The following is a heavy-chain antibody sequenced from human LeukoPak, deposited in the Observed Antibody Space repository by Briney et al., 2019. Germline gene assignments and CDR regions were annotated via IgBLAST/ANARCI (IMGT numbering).Heavy chain of an antibody. J-gene: IGHJ4*02. CDR1: GYTFTSYG. Sequence: ASVKVSCKASGYTFTSYGISWVRQAPGQGLEWMGWISAYNGNTNYAQKFQGRVTMTRNTSISTAYMELSSLRSEDTAVYYCARGQDYDSSGSDYWGQGTLVTVSS. D-gene: IGHD3-22*01. CDR3: ARGQDYDSSGSDY. CDR2: ISAYNGNT. V-gene: IGHV1-18*01.